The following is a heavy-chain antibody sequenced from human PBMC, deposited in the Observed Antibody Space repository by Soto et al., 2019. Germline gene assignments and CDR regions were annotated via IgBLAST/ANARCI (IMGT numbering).Heavy chain of an antibody. D-gene: IGHD3-10*01. Sequence: ASVKVSCKASGYTFTSYGISWVRQAPGQGLEWMGWISAYNGNTNYAQKLQGRVTMTTDTPTSTAYMELRSLRSEDTAVYYCARVANYGSGSYPPVSAYNGMDVWGEGTTVTVS. CDR3: ARVANYGSGSYPPVSAYNGMDV. J-gene: IGHJ6*02. V-gene: IGHV1-18*01. CDR2: ISAYNGNT. CDR1: GYTFTSYG.